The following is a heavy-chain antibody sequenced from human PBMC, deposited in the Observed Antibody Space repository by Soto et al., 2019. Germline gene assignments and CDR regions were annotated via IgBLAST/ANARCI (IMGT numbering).Heavy chain of an antibody. D-gene: IGHD6-19*01. CDR1: GGSISSSNW. V-gene: IGHV4-4*02. J-gene: IGHJ4*02. Sequence: SETLSLTSAVSGGSISSSNWCSWVRQPPGKGLEWIGEIYHSGSTNYNPSLKSRVTISVDKSKNQFSLKLSSVTAADTSVYYCARVAVAGTRVDYWGQGTLVTVS. CDR2: IYHSGST. CDR3: ARVAVAGTRVDY.